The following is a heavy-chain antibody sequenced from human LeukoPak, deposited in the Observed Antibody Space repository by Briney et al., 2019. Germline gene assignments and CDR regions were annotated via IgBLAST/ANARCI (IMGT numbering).Heavy chain of an antibody. D-gene: IGHD4-23*01. Sequence: GGSLRLSCAASGFTFRTYTMNWVRQAPGKGLEWVSAIIGTDNKYYADSVKGRFTISRDYSKNTLYLQMNDLRADDTAVYYCGKDKVPDGRWNVDYWGLGTPVTVSS. CDR2: IIGTDNK. J-gene: IGHJ4*02. CDR3: GKDKVPDGRWNVDY. CDR1: GFTFRTYT. V-gene: IGHV3-23*01.